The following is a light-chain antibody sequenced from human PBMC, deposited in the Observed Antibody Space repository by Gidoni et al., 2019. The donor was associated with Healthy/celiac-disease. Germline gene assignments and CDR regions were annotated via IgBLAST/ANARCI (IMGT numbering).Light chain of an antibody. CDR2: GAS. V-gene: IGKV3-15*01. Sequence: EIVMTQSPATLSVYPGERATLSCRASQSVSSNSAWYQQKPGQAPRLLIYGASTKATGIPSRFSGSGSGTECILTISSLQSEDFAVYYCQQYNNWPPSFGGGTKVEIK. CDR1: QSVSSN. CDR3: QQYNNWPPS. J-gene: IGKJ4*01.